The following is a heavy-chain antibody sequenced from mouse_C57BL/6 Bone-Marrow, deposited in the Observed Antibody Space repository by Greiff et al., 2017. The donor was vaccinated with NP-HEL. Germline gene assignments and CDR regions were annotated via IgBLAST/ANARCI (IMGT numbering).Heavy chain of an antibody. Sequence: QVHVKQSGAELVKPGASVKLSCKASGYTFTEYTIHWVKQRSGQGLEWIGWFYPGSGSIKYNEKFKDKATLTADKSSSTVYMELSRLTSEDSAVYFCARHEVHYYGSSYGYYFDYWGQGTTLTVSS. CDR1: GYTFTEYT. J-gene: IGHJ2*01. CDR3: ARHEVHYYGSSYGYYFDY. CDR2: FYPGSGSI. D-gene: IGHD1-1*01. V-gene: IGHV1-62-2*01.